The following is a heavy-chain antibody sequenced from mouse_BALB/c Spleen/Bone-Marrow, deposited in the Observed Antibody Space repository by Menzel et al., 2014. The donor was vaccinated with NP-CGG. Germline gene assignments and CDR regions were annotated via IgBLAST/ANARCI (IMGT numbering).Heavy chain of an antibody. D-gene: IGHD4-1*02. CDR3: ARGGQLG. V-gene: IGHV3-6*02. CDR1: GYSITSGYY. CDR2: ISYDGSN. J-gene: IGHJ3*01. Sequence: ESGPGLVKPSQSLSLTCSVTGYSITSGYYWNWIRQFPGNKLEWMGYISYDGSNNYNPSLKNRISITRDTSKNQFFLKFNSLATWGPTSNFLARGGQLGWGQGTLVTVSA.